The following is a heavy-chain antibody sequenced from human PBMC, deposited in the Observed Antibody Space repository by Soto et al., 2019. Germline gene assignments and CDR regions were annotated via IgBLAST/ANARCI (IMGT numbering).Heavy chain of an antibody. CDR3: ARNSLFNDPPLFGFCES. CDR1: GFTFSSYA. D-gene: IGHD3-10*02. Sequence: PGGSLRLSCAASGFTFSSYAMHWVRQAPGKGLEWVAVISYDGSNKYYADSVKGRFTISRDNSKNTLYLQMNSLRAEDTAVYYCARNSLFNDPPLFGFCESWGQGTLVTVSS. V-gene: IGHV3-30-3*01. J-gene: IGHJ5*02. CDR2: ISYDGSNK.